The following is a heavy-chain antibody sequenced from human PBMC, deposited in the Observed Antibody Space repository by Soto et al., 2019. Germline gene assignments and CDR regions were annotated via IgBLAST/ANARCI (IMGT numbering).Heavy chain of an antibody. V-gene: IGHV1-18*04. Sequence: ASVKVSCKASGYTFTGYYMHWVRQAPGQGLEWMGWINPNNGNTNYAQKLQGRVTMTTDTSTSTAYMELRSLRSDDTAVYYCARDLPDHDSGFDPWGQGTLVTVSS. D-gene: IGHD3-16*01. J-gene: IGHJ5*02. CDR1: GYTFTGYY. CDR3: ARDLPDHDSGFDP. CDR2: INPNNGNT.